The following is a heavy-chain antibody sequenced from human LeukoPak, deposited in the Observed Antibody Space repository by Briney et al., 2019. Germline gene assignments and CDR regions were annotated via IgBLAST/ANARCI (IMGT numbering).Heavy chain of an antibody. Sequence: ASVKVSCKVSGYTLTELSMHWVRQAPGKGLEWMGGFDPEDGETIYAQKFQGRVTMTEDTSTDTAYMELSSLRSEDTAVYYCATDAPESVWFGTKFDYWGQGTLVTVSS. CDR3: ATDAPESVWFGTKFDY. V-gene: IGHV1-24*01. CDR2: FDPEDGET. D-gene: IGHD3-10*01. J-gene: IGHJ4*02. CDR1: GYTLTELS.